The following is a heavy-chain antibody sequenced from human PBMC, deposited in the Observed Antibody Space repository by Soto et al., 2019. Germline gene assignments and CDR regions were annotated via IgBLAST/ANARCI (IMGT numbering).Heavy chain of an antibody. J-gene: IGHJ4*02. Sequence: PSETLSLTCTVSGGSISSGGYYWSWIRQHPGKGLEWIGYIYHSGSTYYNPSLKSRVTISVDRSKNQFSLKLSSVTAADSAVYYCASSTYYDSSGYAHWGQGTLVTVPQ. CDR3: ASSTYYDSSGYAH. D-gene: IGHD3-22*01. V-gene: IGHV4-30-2*01. CDR2: IYHSGST. CDR1: GGSISSGGYY.